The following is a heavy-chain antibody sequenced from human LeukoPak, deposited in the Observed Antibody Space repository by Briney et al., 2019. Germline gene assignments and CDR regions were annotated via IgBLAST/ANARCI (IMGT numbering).Heavy chain of an antibody. Sequence: GASVKVSCKASGGTFDGYAISWVRQAPGQGLEWMGGIAPIFGTPNYAQNFQGRVTITTDESTSTAYMELSSLRSDDTAVYYCASHFRSNHYYFYYMDVWGTGTTVTVSS. CDR2: IAPIFGTP. CDR3: ASHFRSNHYYFYYMDV. V-gene: IGHV1-69*05. D-gene: IGHD3-16*02. CDR1: GGTFDGYA. J-gene: IGHJ6*03.